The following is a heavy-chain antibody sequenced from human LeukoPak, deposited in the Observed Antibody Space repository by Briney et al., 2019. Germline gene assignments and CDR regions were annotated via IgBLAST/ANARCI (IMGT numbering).Heavy chain of an antibody. J-gene: IGHJ3*02. CDR2: INPNSGGT. Sequence: ASVKVSCKASGYTFTGYYMHWVRQAPGQGLEWMGWINPNSGGTNYAQKFQGRVTMTRDTSISTAYMELSRLRSDDTAVYYCARDLFTMIEEAFDIWGQGTMVTVSS. CDR1: GYTFTGYY. CDR3: ARDLFTMIEEAFDI. V-gene: IGHV1-2*02. D-gene: IGHD3-22*01.